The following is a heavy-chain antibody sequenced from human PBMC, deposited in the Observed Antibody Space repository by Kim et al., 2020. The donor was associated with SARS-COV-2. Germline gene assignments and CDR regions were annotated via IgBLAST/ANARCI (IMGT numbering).Heavy chain of an antibody. CDR3: ARDRGGHTDYYDSSGYQTISYFDY. J-gene: IGHJ4*02. CDR1: GFTFSSYA. CDR2: ISYDGSNK. D-gene: IGHD3-22*01. Sequence: GGSLRLSCAASGFTFSSYAMHWVRQAPGKGLEWVAVISYDGSNKYYVDSVTGRFTISRDNSKNTLYLQMNSLRAEDTAVYYCARDRGGHTDYYDSSGYQTISYFDYWGQGTLVTVSS. V-gene: IGHV3-30*04.